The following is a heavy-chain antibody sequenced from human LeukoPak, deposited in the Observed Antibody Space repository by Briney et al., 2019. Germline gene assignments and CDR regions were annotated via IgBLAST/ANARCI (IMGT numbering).Heavy chain of an antibody. V-gene: IGHV3-30*02. CDR3: ARAGGTYYGIAFDI. CDR2: IRYSANDR. J-gene: IGHJ3*02. CDR1: GFTFSYYG. Sequence: GGSLRLSCSASGFTFSYYGFHWVRQPPGKGLEWVAFIRYSANDRYYADSVKGRFSISRDNSKNTLYLQMNSLRVEDTAVYYCARAGGTYYGIAFDIWGQGTMVTVSS. D-gene: IGHD1-26*01.